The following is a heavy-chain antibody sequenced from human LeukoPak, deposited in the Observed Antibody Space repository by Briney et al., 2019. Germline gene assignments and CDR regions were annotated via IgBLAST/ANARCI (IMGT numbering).Heavy chain of an antibody. CDR2: ISGDGTIK. Sequence: PGGSLRLSCEPSGFPFSSYWMLWVRQAPGKGLVWVSRISGDGTIKTYADFVRGRFTISRDNTKNILYLRMNSLRVEDTAIYFCSRSQFDYWGQGVLVTVSS. J-gene: IGHJ4*02. CDR1: GFPFSSYW. CDR3: SRSQFDY. V-gene: IGHV3-74*03.